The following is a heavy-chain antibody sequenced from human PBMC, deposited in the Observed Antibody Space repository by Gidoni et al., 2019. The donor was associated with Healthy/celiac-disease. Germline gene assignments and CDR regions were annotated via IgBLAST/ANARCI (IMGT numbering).Heavy chain of an antibody. J-gene: IGHJ6*02. D-gene: IGHD2-2*02. CDR1: GFTFSSYG. V-gene: IGHV3-30*18. Sequence: QVQLVESGGGVVQPGRSLSLSCAASGFTFSSYGMHWVRPAPGKGLECVAVISYDGSNKYYADSVKGRFTISRDNSKNTLYLQMNSLRAEDTAVYYCAKDRGLYCSSTSCYSGPNYYYYGMDVWGQGTTVTVSS. CDR3: AKDRGLYCSSTSCYSGPNYYYYGMDV. CDR2: ISYDGSNK.